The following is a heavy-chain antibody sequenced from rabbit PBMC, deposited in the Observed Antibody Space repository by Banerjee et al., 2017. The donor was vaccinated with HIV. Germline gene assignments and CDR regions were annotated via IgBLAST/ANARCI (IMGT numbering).Heavy chain of an antibody. J-gene: IGHJ4*01. V-gene: IGHV1S45*01. D-gene: IGHD7-1*01. Sequence: QEQLVESGGGLVQPEGSLTLTCKASGFSLSSSYWICWVRQAPGKGLEWIACIDAGSSGSTYYASWAKGRFTISKTSSTTVTLQMTSLTAADTATYFCARDLTGVTGWNFNLWGQGTLVTVS. CDR3: ARDLTGVTGWNFNL. CDR2: IDAGSSGST. CDR1: GFSLSSSYW.